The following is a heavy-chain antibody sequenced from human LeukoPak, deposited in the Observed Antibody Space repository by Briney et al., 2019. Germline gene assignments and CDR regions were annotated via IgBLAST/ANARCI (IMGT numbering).Heavy chain of an antibody. J-gene: IGHJ4*02. CDR2: ISSDASDK. Sequence: GRSLRLSCAASGSTFSHYGMHWVRQAPGKGLEWVAVISSDASDKYYADSVKGRFTISRDNSKNTLYLQMNSLRAEDTAVYYCTKRGDDGDYPYYFDYWGQGTLVTVSS. D-gene: IGHD4-17*01. CDR3: TKRGDDGDYPYYFDY. CDR1: GSTFSHYG. V-gene: IGHV3-30*03.